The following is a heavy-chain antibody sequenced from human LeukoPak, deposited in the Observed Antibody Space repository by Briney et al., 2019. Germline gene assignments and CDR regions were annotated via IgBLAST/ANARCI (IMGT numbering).Heavy chain of an antibody. D-gene: IGHD2-2*02. Sequence: PSETLSLTCTVSGGSISSYYWSWIRQPPGKGLEWIGYIYYSGSTNYNPSLKSRVTISVDTSKNQLSLKLSSVTAADTAVYYCARVRCSSTSCYMVAGWFDPWGQGTLVTVSS. V-gene: IGHV4-59*01. J-gene: IGHJ5*02. CDR3: ARVRCSSTSCYMVAGWFDP. CDR1: GGSISSYY. CDR2: IYYSGST.